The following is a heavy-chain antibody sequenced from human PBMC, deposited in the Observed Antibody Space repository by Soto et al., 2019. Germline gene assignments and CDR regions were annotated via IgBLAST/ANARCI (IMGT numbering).Heavy chain of an antibody. CDR3: AKSWGDRWNTYYLQS. CDR2: ISGTGESK. D-gene: IGHD1-1*01. CDR1: GFSFSTYS. Sequence: EMQLLESGGGLVQPGGSLILSCAASGFSFSTYSLSWVRQSPGKGLEWVSGISGTGESKHYADSARGRFAISRDNSRNTLSLQMSSLRAEDTAVYYCAKSWGDRWNTYYLQSWGQGTLVTVSS. V-gene: IGHV3-23*01. J-gene: IGHJ4*02.